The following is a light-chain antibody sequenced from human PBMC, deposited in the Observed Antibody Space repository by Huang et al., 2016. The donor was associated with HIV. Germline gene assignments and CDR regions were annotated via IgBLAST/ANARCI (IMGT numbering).Light chain of an antibody. CDR3: QQYYDTPLT. CDR2: WSS. CDR1: QSILDSYNNKNY. V-gene: IGKV4-1*01. Sequence: DIVMTQSPESLAVSLGERAAINCGSSQSILDSYNNKNYLAWYQQKPGQPPRLLIYWSSTRESGVPDRFLGTGSGTDFTLTISSLQAEDMAVYFCQQYYDTPLTFGPGTKVDIK. J-gene: IGKJ3*01.